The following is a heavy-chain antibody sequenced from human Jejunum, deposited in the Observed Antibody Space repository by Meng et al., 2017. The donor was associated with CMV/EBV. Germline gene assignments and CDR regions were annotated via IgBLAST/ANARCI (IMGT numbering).Heavy chain of an antibody. D-gene: IGHD2-2*01. Sequence: YYIPWVRQAPGQGLEWLGWINPNSGGTNYAQSFQGRVTMSRDLSISTAYMELSRLTSDDTAIYYCARDEVPAAIMSYYYSYGLSVWGQGTTVTVSS. CDR2: INPNSGGT. V-gene: IGHV1-2*02. CDR1: YY. J-gene: IGHJ6*02. CDR3: ARDEVPAAIMSYYYSYGLSV.